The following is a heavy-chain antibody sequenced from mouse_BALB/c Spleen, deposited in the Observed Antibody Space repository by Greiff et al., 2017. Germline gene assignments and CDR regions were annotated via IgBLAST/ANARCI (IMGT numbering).Heavy chain of an antibody. D-gene: IGHD1-1*01. CDR1: GFNIKDYY. Sequence: EVQLQQSGAELVRSGASVKLSCTASGFNIKDYYMHWVKQRPEQGLEWIGWIDPENGDTEYAPKFQGKATMTADTSSNTAYLQLSSLTSEDTAVYYCNARITTVVFDYWGQGTTLTVSS. V-gene: IGHV14-4*02. J-gene: IGHJ2*01. CDR3: NARITTVVFDY. CDR2: IDPENGDT.